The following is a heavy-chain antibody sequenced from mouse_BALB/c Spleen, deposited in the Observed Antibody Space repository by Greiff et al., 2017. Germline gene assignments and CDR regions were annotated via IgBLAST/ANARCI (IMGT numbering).Heavy chain of an antibody. D-gene: IGHD1-3*01. CDR1: GYTFSSYW. J-gene: IGHJ4*01. CDR2: ILPGSGST. CDR3: AIYRGAMDY. V-gene: IGHV1-9*01. Sequence: VQLQQSGAELMKPGASVKISCKATGYTFSSYWIEWVKQRPGHGLEWIGEILPGSGSTNYNEKFKGKATFTADTSSNTAYMQLSSLTSEDSAVYYCAIYRGAMDYWGQGTSVTVSS.